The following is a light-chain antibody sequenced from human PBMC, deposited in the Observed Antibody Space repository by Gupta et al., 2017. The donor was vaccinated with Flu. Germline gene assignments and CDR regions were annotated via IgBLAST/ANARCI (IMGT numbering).Light chain of an antibody. CDR1: QSVTTN. CDR2: GAS. V-gene: IGKV3-15*01. J-gene: IGKJ1*01. CDR3: QHYDSWPAWT. Sequence: EIVMTQFPATLSVSPGERATLSCRASQSVTTNLAWYQQKSGQAPRLLIHGASIRATGIPARFSGSGSGTEFTLTISNLQSEDFAVYYCQHYDSWPAWTFGQGTKVEIK.